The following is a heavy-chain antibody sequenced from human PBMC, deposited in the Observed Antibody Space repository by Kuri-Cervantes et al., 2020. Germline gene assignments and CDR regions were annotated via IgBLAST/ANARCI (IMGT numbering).Heavy chain of an antibody. V-gene: IGHV3-23*01. Sequence: GESLKISCAASGFTFSSYAMGWVRQAPGKGLEWVSAISGSGGSTYYADSVKGRFTISRDNSKNTLYLQMNSLRAEDTAVYYCAKDEQEWFETWGYWGQGTLVTVSS. CDR3: AKDEQEWFETWGY. D-gene: IGHD3-3*01. J-gene: IGHJ4*02. CDR1: GFTFSSYA. CDR2: ISGSGGST.